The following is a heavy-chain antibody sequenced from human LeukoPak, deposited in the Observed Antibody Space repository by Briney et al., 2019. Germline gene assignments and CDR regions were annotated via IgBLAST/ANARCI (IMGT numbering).Heavy chain of an antibody. J-gene: IGHJ4*02. V-gene: IGHV3-53*01. CDR2: IYSGGST. CDR1: GFTFSDYY. Sequence: GGSLRPSCAASGFTFSDYYMSWIRQAPGKGLEWVSVIYSGGSTYYADSVKGRFTISRDNSKNTLYLQMNSLRAEDTAVYYCAKETEAYYYDSSGYYYNYWGQGTLVTVSS. CDR3: AKETEAYYYDSSGYYYNY. D-gene: IGHD3-22*01.